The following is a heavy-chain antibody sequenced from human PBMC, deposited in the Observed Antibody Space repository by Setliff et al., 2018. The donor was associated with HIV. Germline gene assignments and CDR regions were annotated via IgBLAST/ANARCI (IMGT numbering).Heavy chain of an antibody. V-gene: IGHV3-23*01. CDR2: ISGSGDST. CDR3: AKTLPTLYPPHDYYFAMDV. CDR1: GDSVSSRSYY. Sequence: ETLSLTCTVSGDSVSSRSYYWSWIRQPPGKGLEWVSVISGSGDSTFYADSLKGRFTISRDNSKNTLYLQMNSLRAEDTAVYYRAKTLPTLYPPHDYYFAMDVWGQGTTVTVSS. J-gene: IGHJ6*02. D-gene: IGHD2-15*01.